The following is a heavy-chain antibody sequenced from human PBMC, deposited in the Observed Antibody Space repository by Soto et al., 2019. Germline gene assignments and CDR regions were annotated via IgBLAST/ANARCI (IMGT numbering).Heavy chain of an antibody. CDR2: TSYDGSNK. V-gene: IGHV3-30-3*01. CDR1: GVIFSTYA. Sequence: PGGSRRLACAACGVIFSTYAMHWVRQAPGKGLEWVAVTSYDGSNKYYADSVKGRFTISRDNSKNTLYLQMNSLRVEDTAVYYCARDSYGLDVWGQGTTVTVS. J-gene: IGHJ6*02. CDR3: ARDSYGLDV.